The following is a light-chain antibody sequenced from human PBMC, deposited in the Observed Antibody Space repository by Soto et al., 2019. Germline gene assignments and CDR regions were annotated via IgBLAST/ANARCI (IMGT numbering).Light chain of an antibody. CDR2: RNN. CDR1: SSNIGSNY. Sequence: QSVLTQPPSASGTPGQRVTISCSGSSSNIGSNYVYWYQHLTGTAPKLLIYRNNRRPSGVPDRFSGSKSGTSASLAISGLRSEDEADYDCATWDDSLSNYVFGTGTKVTVL. J-gene: IGLJ1*01. CDR3: ATWDDSLSNYV. V-gene: IGLV1-47*01.